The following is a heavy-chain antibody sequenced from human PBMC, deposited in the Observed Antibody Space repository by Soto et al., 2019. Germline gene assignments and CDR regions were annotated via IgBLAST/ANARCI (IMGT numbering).Heavy chain of an antibody. J-gene: IGHJ4*02. V-gene: IGHV3-21*01. CDR2: ISSSSSYI. D-gene: IGHD6-6*01. CDR3: ASSPSSSSLRSPFDY. CDR1: RFTFSSYS. Sequence: GGSLRLSCAASRFTFSSYSMNWVRQAPGKGLELVSSISSSSSYIYYADSVKGRFTISRDNAKNSLYLQMNSLRAEDTAVYYYASSPSSSSLRSPFDYWGQGTLVTVSS.